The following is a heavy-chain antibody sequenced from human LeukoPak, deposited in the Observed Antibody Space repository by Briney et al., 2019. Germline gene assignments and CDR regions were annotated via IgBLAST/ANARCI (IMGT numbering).Heavy chain of an antibody. CDR3: ARGPAAVHP. J-gene: IGHJ5*02. CDR1: GYSLTNHY. V-gene: IGHV4-34*12. CDR2: IMHTGST. D-gene: IGHD6-13*01. Sequence: SETLSLTCAVYGYSLTNHYWIWIRQPPGKGLEWIGEIMHTGSTNYNPSLKSRVTISVDTSKNQFFLNLTPVTAADTAVYYCARGPAAVHPWGQGTLVTVSS.